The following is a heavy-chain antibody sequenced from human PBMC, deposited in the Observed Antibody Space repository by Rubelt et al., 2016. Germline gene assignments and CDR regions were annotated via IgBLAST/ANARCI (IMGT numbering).Heavy chain of an antibody. CDR1: GGTFSSYA. D-gene: IGHD6-19*01. CDR2: IIPILGIA. CDR3: ARDRTSSSGWYGFTGRYNWFDP. V-gene: IGHV1-69*04. J-gene: IGHJ5*02. Sequence: GGTFSSYAISWVRQAPGQGLEWMGRIIPILGIANYAQKFQGRVTITADKSTSTAYLGLSSLRSEDTAVYYCARDRTSSSGWYGFTGRYNWFDPWGQGTLVTVSS.